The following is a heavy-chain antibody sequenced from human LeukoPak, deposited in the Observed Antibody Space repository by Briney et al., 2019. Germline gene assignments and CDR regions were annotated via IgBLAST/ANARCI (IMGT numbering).Heavy chain of an antibody. CDR2: IKSKTDGGTT. J-gene: IGHJ3*02. CDR3: TTDPSYPFPDAFDI. CDR1: GFTFSNAW. Sequence: PGGSLRLSCAASGFTFSNAWMSWVRQAPGKGLEWVGRIKSKTDGGTTDYAAPVKGRFTISRDDSKNTLYLQMNSLKTEDTAVYYCTTDPSYPFPDAFDIWGQGTMVTVSS. D-gene: IGHD2/OR15-2a*01. V-gene: IGHV3-15*01.